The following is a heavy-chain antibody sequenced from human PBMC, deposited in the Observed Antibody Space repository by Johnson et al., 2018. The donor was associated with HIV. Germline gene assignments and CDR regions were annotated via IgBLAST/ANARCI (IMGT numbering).Heavy chain of an antibody. D-gene: IGHD6-19*01. CDR1: GFMFDDYG. CDR3: ARDRQAVRGTFDI. CDR2: IHWNGGST. J-gene: IGHJ3*02. V-gene: IGHV3-20*04. Sequence: VQLVESGGGVVRPGGSLRLSCTASGFMFDDYGMNWVRQAPGKGLEWVSGIHWNGGSTGYADSMKGRFTISRDNAKNSLYLQMNSLRAEDTALYYCARDRQAVRGTFDIWGQGTMVTVSS.